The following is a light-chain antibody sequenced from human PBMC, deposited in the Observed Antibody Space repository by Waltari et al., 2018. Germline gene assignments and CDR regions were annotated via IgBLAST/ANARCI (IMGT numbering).Light chain of an antibody. CDR2: DVT. CDR3: SSQTLDGLVL. V-gene: IGLV2-14*03. CDR1: GSAAGASEF. J-gene: IGLJ2*01. Sequence: SALTQPAPVSGSPGQSIPISCSGVGSAAGASEFGLWHQHHPGKPPPVIIYDVTNRPSGVSDRFSASKSANTASLTISRLQPEDEADYYCSSQTLDGLVLFGGGTRLTVL.